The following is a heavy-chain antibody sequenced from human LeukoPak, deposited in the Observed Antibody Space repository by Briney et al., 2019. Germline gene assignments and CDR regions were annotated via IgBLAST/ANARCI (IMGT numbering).Heavy chain of an antibody. V-gene: IGHV7-4-1*02. J-gene: IGHJ6*03. CDR2: INTNTGNP. Sequence: ASVKVSCKASGYTFTSYAMNWVRQAPGQGLEWMGWINTNTGNPTYAQGFTGRFVFSLDTSVSTAYLQISSPKAEDTAVYYCARDLIVVVPAAIAHRYYYYYMDVWGKGTTVTVSS. CDR1: GYTFTSYA. CDR3: ARDLIVVVPAAIAHRYYYYYMDV. D-gene: IGHD2-2*01.